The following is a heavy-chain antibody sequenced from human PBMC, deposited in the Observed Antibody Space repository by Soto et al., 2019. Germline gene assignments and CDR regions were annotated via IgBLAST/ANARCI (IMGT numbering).Heavy chain of an antibody. Sequence: QLQLQESGPGLVKPSETLYLTCTVSGGPISNSSYQWGWIRQPRGKALQWIGSVSYRGSTYYNPSHKSRLTIPVDTSKTQSSPRLSCVTAADTAVYYCSRLAVSGRFTGFDYWGRGTLVTVSS. D-gene: IGHD6-19*01. CDR1: GGPISNSSYQ. J-gene: IGHJ4*02. V-gene: IGHV4-39*01. CDR2: VSYRGST. CDR3: SRLAVSGRFTGFDY.